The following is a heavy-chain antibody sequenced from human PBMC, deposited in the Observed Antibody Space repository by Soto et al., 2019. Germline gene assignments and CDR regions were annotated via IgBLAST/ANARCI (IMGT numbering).Heavy chain of an antibody. CDR1: GFTFSSFA. J-gene: IGHJ4*02. CDR2: ISDSGGTT. Sequence: GGSLRLSCAASGFTFSSFAMSWVRQAPGKGLEWVSSISDSGGTTYYADSVKGRFTISRDNSKNTLYLQMNSLRAEDTAIYYCAKRPRALLTLDYWGQGTLVTVSS. D-gene: IGHD1-26*01. CDR3: AKRPRALLTLDY. V-gene: IGHV3-23*01.